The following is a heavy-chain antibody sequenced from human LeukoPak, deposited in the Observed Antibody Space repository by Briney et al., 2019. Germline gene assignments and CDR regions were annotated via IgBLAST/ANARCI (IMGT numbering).Heavy chain of an antibody. Sequence: GASVKVSCKASGGTFSSYAISWVRQAPGQGLEWMGGIIPIFGTANYAQKFQGRVTITADESTSTAYMELSSLRSEDTAVYYCARFPPPVGSGSYWPPPPDYWGQGTLVTVSS. CDR1: GGTFSSYA. CDR3: ARFPPPVGSGSYWPPPPDY. CDR2: IIPIFGTA. V-gene: IGHV1-69*13. D-gene: IGHD3-10*01. J-gene: IGHJ4*02.